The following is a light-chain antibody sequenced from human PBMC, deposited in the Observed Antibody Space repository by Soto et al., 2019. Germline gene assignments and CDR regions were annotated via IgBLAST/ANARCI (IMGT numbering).Light chain of an antibody. CDR2: DAS. V-gene: IGKV1-5*01. CDR3: QQYENYWT. Sequence: DIQMTQSPPTLSASVVERVTITCRASQPISSWLAWYHQKPGKAPKLLIYDASNLESGVPSRFSGSGSGTEFTLTISSLQPEDFGIYYCQQYENYWTFGQGTKVDIK. CDR1: QPISSW. J-gene: IGKJ1*01.